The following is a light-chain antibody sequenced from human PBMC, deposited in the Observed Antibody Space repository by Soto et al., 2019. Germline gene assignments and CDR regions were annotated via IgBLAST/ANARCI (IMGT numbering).Light chain of an antibody. CDR3: QQYNVWPLT. CDR1: QSVSSN. J-gene: IGKJ4*01. V-gene: IGKV3-15*01. CDR2: VAS. Sequence: EIVMTQSPATLSVSPGERATLSCRASQSVSSNLAWYQQKPGQTPKLLIYVASTRATGIPARFSGSGSGTEFTLTISSLQPEDVAVYYCQQYNVWPLTFGGGTKVEFK.